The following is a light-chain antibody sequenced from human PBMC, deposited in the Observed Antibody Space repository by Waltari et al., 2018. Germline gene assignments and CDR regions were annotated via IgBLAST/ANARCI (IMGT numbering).Light chain of an antibody. CDR1: QNIGTD. CDR3: HQSGSLPFT. V-gene: IGKV6-21*01. CDR2: YAS. J-gene: IGKJ3*01. Sequence: ELVLTQSPDFQSATPNEKVTITCRASQNIGTDLHWYQQKPYQSPNLLIRYASRSFSGVPSRFSGSVSGTTFTLTISSLQAEDAATYYCHQSGSLPFTFGPGTKVDIK.